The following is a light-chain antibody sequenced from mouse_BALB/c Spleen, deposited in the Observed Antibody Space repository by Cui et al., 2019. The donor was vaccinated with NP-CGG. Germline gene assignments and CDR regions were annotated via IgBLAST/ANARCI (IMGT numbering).Light chain of an antibody. Sequence: AVLSQESPLTTSPGETVTFTCRSSSGAVTTNNYANWVQEKPNHLFTGLIGGTNNRAPGVPARFSGSLIGDKAALTITGAQTEDEAIYFCGIWYNNHWVFGGGTKLTVL. CDR1: SGAVTTNNY. CDR2: GTN. CDR3: GIWYNNHWV. V-gene: IGLV1*01. J-gene: IGLJ1*01.